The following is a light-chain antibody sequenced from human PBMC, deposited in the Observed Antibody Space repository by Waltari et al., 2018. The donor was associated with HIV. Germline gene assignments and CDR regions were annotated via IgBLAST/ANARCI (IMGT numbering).Light chain of an antibody. V-gene: IGLV3-25*03. J-gene: IGLJ2*01. CDR3: QSAATSGTSVV. Sequence: SSDLTQAPSVSVSPGQTASISCSGHELANQYVHWYQEKAGQAPVLVIFRDSERPLGTPERISGSRSGILATLTISGVLAEDEADYYCQSAATSGTSVVFGGGTKLTVL. CDR1: ELANQY. CDR2: RDS.